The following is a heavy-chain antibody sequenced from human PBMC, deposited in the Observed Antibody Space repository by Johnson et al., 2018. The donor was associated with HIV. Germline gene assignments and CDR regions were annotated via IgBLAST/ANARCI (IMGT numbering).Heavy chain of an antibody. Sequence: QVQLVESGGGVVQPGGSLRLSCAASGFTFSSYAMHWVRQAPGKGLEWVAVISYDGSNKYYADSVKGRFTISRDNSKNTLYLQMNSLRAEDTAMYYCARVSSIAALWDAFDIWGQGTMVIVSS. CDR1: GFTFSSYA. J-gene: IGHJ3*02. D-gene: IGHD6-6*01. CDR2: ISYDGSNK. V-gene: IGHV3-30-3*01. CDR3: ARVSSIAALWDAFDI.